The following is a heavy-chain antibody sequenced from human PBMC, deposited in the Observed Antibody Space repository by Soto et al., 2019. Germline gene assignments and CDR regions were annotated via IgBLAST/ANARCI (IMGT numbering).Heavy chain of an antibody. J-gene: IGHJ6*02. Sequence: QVQLVESGGGVVQPGRSLRLSCAASGFTFSSYGMHWVRQAPGKGLEWVAVISYDGSNKYYADSVKGRFTISRDSSKNMLYLQMNSLRAEDTAVYYCAKEDSSSWHYYYGMDVWGQGTTVTVSS. D-gene: IGHD6-13*01. CDR1: GFTFSSYG. V-gene: IGHV3-30*18. CDR2: ISYDGSNK. CDR3: AKEDSSSWHYYYGMDV.